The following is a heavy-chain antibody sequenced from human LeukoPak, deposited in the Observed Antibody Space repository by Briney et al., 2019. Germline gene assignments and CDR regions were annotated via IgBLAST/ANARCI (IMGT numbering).Heavy chain of an antibody. CDR2: IYWNDGK. J-gene: IGHJ4*02. CDR1: GFSLSTSGVG. Sequence: SGPTLVKPTQTLTLTCTFSGFSLSTSGVGVGWXXXXXXXALEWLALIYWNDGKRYSPSLKSRLTITKDTSKNQVVLTMTNMDPVDTATYYCAHTHLRRRNYDILTGYYFDYWGQGTLVTVSS. V-gene: IGHV2-5*01. D-gene: IGHD3-9*01. CDR3: AHTHLRRRNYDILTGYYFDY.